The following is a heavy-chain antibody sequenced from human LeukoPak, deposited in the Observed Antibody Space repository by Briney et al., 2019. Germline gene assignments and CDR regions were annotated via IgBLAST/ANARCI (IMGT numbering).Heavy chain of an antibody. CDR1: GYTFNGYY. J-gene: IGHJ4*02. V-gene: IGHV1-2*02. CDR2: INPNSGGT. D-gene: IGHD6-19*01. Sequence: ASVKVSGKASGYTFNGYYMHWVRQAPGQGLEWMGWINPNSGGTNYAQKFQGSVTMTRDTSISTAYMELSRLRSDDTAVYYCARESAVAGTGYWGQGTLVTVSS. CDR3: ARESAVAGTGY.